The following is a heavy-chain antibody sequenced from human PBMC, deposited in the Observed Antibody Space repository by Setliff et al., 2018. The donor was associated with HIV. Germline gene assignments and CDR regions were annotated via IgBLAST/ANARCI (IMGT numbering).Heavy chain of an antibody. CDR3: TTLVGANPYHDAFDI. J-gene: IGHJ3*02. Sequence: PGGSLRLSCAASGFTFTSFSINWVRQAPGKGLEWVGRIKSERDGGTTDYAAPVKGRFTISTDDSKNTLYLEMNSLKTEDTAMYYCTTLVGANPYHDAFDIWGHGTMVTVSS. CDR2: IKSERDGGTT. D-gene: IGHD1-26*01. CDR1: GFTFTSFS. V-gene: IGHV3-15*01.